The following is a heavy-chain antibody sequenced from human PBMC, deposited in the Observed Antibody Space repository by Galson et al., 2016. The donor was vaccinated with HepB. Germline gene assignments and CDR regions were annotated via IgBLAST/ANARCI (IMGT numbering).Heavy chain of an antibody. Sequence: SLRLSCAASGFTFSNYWMTWVRQAPGKGLEWLANIKQDGGEKYYVDSVKGRFTISRDNAKNSLYLQMNSLRAEDTAVYYCARSYGLASYYSVPVYWGQGTLVTASS. V-gene: IGHV3-7*03. CDR2: IKQDGGEK. CDR3: ARSYGLASYYSVPVY. D-gene: IGHD3-10*01. CDR1: GFTFSNYW. J-gene: IGHJ4*02.